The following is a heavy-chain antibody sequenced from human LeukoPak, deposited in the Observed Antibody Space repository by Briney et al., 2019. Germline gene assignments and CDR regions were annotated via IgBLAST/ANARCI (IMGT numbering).Heavy chain of an antibody. CDR3: ARFSLGDRQGYYFDY. CDR2: IKQDGSEK. Sequence: LPGGSLRLSCAASGFTFSSYWMSWVRQAPGKGLEWVANIKQDGSEKYYVDSVKGRFTISRDNAKNSLYLQMNSLRAEDTAVYYCARFSLGDRQGYYFDYWGQGTLVTVSS. J-gene: IGHJ4*02. D-gene: IGHD1-26*01. V-gene: IGHV3-7*01. CDR1: GFTFSSYW.